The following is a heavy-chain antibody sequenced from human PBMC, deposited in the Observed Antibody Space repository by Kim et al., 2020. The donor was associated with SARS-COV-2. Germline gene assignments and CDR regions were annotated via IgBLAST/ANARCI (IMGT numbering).Heavy chain of an antibody. D-gene: IGHD3-9*01. CDR3: ARGYDILTGYFYLDY. Sequence: DSVHGRFTLSSNNPKNQLSLQMNSLRAEDTAVYYCARGYDILTGYFYLDYWGQGTLATVSS. J-gene: IGHJ4*02. V-gene: IGHV3-30*01.